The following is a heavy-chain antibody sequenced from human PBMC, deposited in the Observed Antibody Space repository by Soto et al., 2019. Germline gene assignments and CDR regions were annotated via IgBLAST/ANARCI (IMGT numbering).Heavy chain of an antibody. V-gene: IGHV1-2*02. J-gene: IGHJ4*02. CDR2: INPNSGGT. Sequence: ASVKVSCKASGYSFTDYHIHWVRQAPGQGLEWMGWINPNSGGTNYAQKFQGRVTMTRDTSISTAYMELSRLRSDDTAVYYCARDIRRISELYYYDSSGYYCYWGQGTLVTVSS. D-gene: IGHD3-22*01. CDR1: GYSFTDYH. CDR3: ARDIRRISELYYYDSSGYYCY.